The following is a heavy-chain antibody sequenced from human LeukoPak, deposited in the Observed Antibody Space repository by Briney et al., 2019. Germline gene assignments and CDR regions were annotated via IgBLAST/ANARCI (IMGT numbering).Heavy chain of an antibody. CDR3: ARDSGSYHYYFDY. V-gene: IGHV3-48*01. J-gene: IGHJ4*02. D-gene: IGHD1-26*01. CDR1: GFTFSSYS. Sequence: GGSLRLSCAASGFTFSSYSMNWVRQAPGKGLEWVSYISSSSSTIYYADSVKGRFTISRDNAKNSLYLQMNSLRAEDTAVYYCARDSGSYHYYFDYWGQGTLVTVSS. CDR2: ISSSSSTI.